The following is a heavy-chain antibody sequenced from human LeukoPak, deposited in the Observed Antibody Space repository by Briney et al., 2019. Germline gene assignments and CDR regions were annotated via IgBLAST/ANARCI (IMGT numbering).Heavy chain of an antibody. CDR2: IYYTGST. D-gene: IGHD5-18*01. CDR3: ARGYSYGSY. Sequence: PSETLSLTCTVSGSSLSSYYWSWIRQPPGEGLEWIGYIYYTGSTNYNPSLKSRVTISVDTSKNQFSLKLNSVTAADTAVYYCARGYSYGSYWGQGILVTVSS. V-gene: IGHV4-59*01. CDR1: GSSLSSYY. J-gene: IGHJ4*02.